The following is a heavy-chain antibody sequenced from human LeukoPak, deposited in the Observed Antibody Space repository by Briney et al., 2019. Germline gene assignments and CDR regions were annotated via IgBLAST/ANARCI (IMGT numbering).Heavy chain of an antibody. J-gene: IGHJ3*02. CDR2: ISSSSSYI. D-gene: IGHD3-3*01. CDR3: AKDTGRPTDAITMEDNAFDI. V-gene: IGHV3-21*04. Sequence: GGSLRLSCAASGFTFSSYSMNWDRQAPGKGLEWVSSISSSSSYIYYADSVKGRFTISRDNAKNSLYLQMDSLRAEDTALYYCAKDTGRPTDAITMEDNAFDIWGQGTMVTVSS. CDR1: GFTFSSYS.